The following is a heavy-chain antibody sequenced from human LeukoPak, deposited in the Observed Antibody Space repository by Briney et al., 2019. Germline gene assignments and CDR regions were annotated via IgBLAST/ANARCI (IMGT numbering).Heavy chain of an antibody. CDR2: ISSSGSTI. CDR3: ARGSSGWSIDY. Sequence: GGSLRLSCAASGFTFSSYEMNWVRQAPGKGLEWVSYISSSGSTIYYADSVKGRFTISRDNAKNSLYLQMNSLRAEDTAVYYCARGSSGWSIDYWGQGTLVTVSS. J-gene: IGHJ4*02. D-gene: IGHD6-19*01. CDR1: GFTFSSYE. V-gene: IGHV3-48*03.